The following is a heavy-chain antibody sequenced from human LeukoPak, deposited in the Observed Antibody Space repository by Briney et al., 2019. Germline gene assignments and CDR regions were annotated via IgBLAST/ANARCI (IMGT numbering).Heavy chain of an antibody. Sequence: GGSLRLSCAASGFTFSSYAMHWVRQAPGKGLEWVAVISYDGSNKYYADSVKGRFTISRDNSKNTLYLQMNSLRAEDTAVYYCARGDYSNLYYYYGMDVWGQGTTVTASS. D-gene: IGHD4-11*01. J-gene: IGHJ6*02. V-gene: IGHV3-30-3*01. CDR1: GFTFSSYA. CDR2: ISYDGSNK. CDR3: ARGDYSNLYYYYGMDV.